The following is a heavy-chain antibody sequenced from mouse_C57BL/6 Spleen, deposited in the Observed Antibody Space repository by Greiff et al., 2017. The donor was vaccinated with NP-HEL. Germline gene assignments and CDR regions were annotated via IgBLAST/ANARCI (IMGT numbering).Heavy chain of an antibody. CDR2: ISSGSSTI. CDR3: AKGYYGSSYYYAMDY. Sequence: EVMLVESGGGLVKPGGSLKLSCAASGFTFSDYGMHWVRQAPEKGLEWVAYISSGSSTIYYADTVKGRFTISRDNAKNTLFLQMTSLRSEDTAMYYCAKGYYGSSYYYAMDYWGQGTSVTVSS. D-gene: IGHD1-1*01. V-gene: IGHV5-17*01. CDR1: GFTFSDYG. J-gene: IGHJ4*01.